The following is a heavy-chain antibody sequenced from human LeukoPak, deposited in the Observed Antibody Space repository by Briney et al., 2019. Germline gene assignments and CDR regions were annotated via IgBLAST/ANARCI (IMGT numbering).Heavy chain of an antibody. CDR3: ARLSDDYL. Sequence: PGKSLRLSCAASGFTFSDYAIHWVRQAPGKGLEWVAVISYDGSAIYYADSVKGRFTISRDNSKNTLYLQMNSLRAEDTAVYYCARLSDDYLWGQGTLVTVSS. J-gene: IGHJ4*02. V-gene: IGHV3-30*14. CDR2: ISYDGSAI. D-gene: IGHD4/OR15-4a*01. CDR1: GFTFSDYA.